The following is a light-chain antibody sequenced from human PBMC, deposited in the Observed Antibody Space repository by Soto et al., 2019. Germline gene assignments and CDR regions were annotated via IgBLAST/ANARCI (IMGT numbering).Light chain of an antibody. J-gene: IGKJ4*01. CDR3: QQYNDWPPALT. V-gene: IGKV3-15*01. CDR1: QSVNSN. CDR2: AAS. Sequence: DIVMTQSPATLSVSPGERVTLSCRASQSVNSNLAWYQQKPGQAPRLLFYAASTSATGIPARFSGSRSGTEFSLTISSLQSEDFAIYYWQQYNDWPPALTCGGGTALEF.